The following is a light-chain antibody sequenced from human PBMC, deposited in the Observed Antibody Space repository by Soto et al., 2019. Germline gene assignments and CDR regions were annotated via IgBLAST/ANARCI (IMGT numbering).Light chain of an antibody. Sequence: DIQMPPSPSALSASVGARFTITCRARQSISSYLNWYQQKPGKAPKLLIYAASSLQSGVPSRFSGSGSGTDFTLTISILQPEDFAIYYCQQSYSTPRVSFGEGTKGDIK. CDR2: AAS. J-gene: IGKJ3*01. V-gene: IGKV1-39*01. CDR1: QSISSY. CDR3: QQSYSTPRVS.